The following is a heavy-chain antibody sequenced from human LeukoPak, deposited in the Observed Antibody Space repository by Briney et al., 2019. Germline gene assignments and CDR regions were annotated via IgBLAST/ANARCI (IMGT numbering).Heavy chain of an antibody. Sequence: GGSLRLSCAASGFTFSSYWMHWVRQAPGKGLVWVSRINTDGSSTSYADSVKGRFTISRDNSKNTLYLQMNSLRAEDTAVYYCARGSGYSGYDIIDYWDQGTLVTVSS. CDR3: ARGSGYSGYDIIDY. D-gene: IGHD5-12*01. CDR2: INTDGSST. CDR1: GFTFSSYW. J-gene: IGHJ4*02. V-gene: IGHV3-74*01.